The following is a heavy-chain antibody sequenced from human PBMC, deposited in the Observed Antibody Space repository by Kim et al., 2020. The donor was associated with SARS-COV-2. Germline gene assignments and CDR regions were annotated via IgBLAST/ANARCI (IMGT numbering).Heavy chain of an antibody. CDR2: IIPILGIA. J-gene: IGHJ6*02. V-gene: IGHV1-69*04. CDR3: ARDKYSNYDYYYYYYGMDV. Sequence: SVKVSCKASGGTFSSYAISWVRQAPGQGLEWMGRIIPILGIANYAQKFQGRVTITADKSTSTAYMELSSLRSEDTAVYYCARDKYSNYDYYYYYYGMDVWGQGTTVTVSS. CDR1: GGTFSSYA. D-gene: IGHD4-4*01.